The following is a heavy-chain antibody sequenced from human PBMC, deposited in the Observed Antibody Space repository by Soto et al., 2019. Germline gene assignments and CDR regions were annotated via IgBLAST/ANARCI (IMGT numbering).Heavy chain of an antibody. V-gene: IGHV1-69*13. D-gene: IGHD4-17*01. CDR2: IIPLCGTA. CDR1: GGVFSGDS. CDR3: AREGYGDYGKPFDY. Sequence: ASLNVSLKTSGGVFSGDSISWVRLAPGQGLECMGGIIPLCGTANYAQKFQGRVSITADESTSTAYMQLSSLRSEDTAVYYCAREGYGDYGKPFDYWGQGTLVTVSS. J-gene: IGHJ4*02.